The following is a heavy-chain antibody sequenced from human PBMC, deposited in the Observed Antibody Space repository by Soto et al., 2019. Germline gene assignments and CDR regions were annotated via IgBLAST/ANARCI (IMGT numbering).Heavy chain of an antibody. CDR3: ARVPYYDFWSGYSNGSYYYYGMDV. J-gene: IGHJ6*02. CDR2: IWYDGSNK. Sequence: GGSLRLSCAASGFTFSSYGMHWVRQAPGKGLEWVAVIWYDGSNKYYADSVKGRFTISRDNSKNTLYLQMNSLRAEDTAVYYCARVPYYDFWSGYSNGSYYYYGMDVWGQGTTVTVSS. D-gene: IGHD3-3*01. CDR1: GFTFSSYG. V-gene: IGHV3-33*01.